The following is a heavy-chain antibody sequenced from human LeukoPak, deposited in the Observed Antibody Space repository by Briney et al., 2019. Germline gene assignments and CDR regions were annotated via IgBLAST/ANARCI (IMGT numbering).Heavy chain of an antibody. Sequence: SETLSLTCAVYGGSFSGYYWTWIRQPPGKGLEWIGEIDDRETTNYHPSLKSRVTISLDRSKNQFSLKLTSMTAADTALYFCARGRRYYNFRTASSVGWFDPWGRGTLVTVSS. J-gene: IGHJ5*01. D-gene: IGHD3/OR15-3a*01. CDR1: GGSFSGYY. CDR2: IDDRETT. CDR3: ARGRRYYNFRTASSVGWFDP. V-gene: IGHV4-34*01.